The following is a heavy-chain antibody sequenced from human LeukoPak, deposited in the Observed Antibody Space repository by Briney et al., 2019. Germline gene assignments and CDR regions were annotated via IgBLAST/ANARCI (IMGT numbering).Heavy chain of an antibody. CDR3: ARDSGYYDFWSGVADY. CDR2: IYTSGST. Sequence: SQTLSLTCTVSGGSISSGSYYWNWIRQPAGKGLEWSGRIYTSGSTNYNPSLKSRVTISVDTSKHQFCLKLSSVTAADTAVNYCARDSGYYDFWSGVADYWGQGTLVTVSS. CDR1: GGSISSGSYY. V-gene: IGHV4-61*02. D-gene: IGHD3-3*01. J-gene: IGHJ4*02.